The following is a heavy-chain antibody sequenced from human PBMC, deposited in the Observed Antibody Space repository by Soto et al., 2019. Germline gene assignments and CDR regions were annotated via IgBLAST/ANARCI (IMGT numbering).Heavy chain of an antibody. CDR3: ARVRFGELV. CDR2: IGVGGGDR. CDR1: GFTFSSYA. Sequence: EVQLLESGGGLVQPGGSLRLSCAASGFTFSSYAMSWVRQAPGKGLEWVSNIGVGGGDRYYPESVKGRFTISRDNSRDRLYMEMNSLRDEDTAVYYCARVRFGELVWGQGTLVTVSS. V-gene: IGHV3-23*01. J-gene: IGHJ4*02. D-gene: IGHD3-10*01.